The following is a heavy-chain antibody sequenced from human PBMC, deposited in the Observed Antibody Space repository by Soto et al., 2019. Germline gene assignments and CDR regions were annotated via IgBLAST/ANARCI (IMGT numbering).Heavy chain of an antibody. D-gene: IGHD3-10*01. CDR1: GCTFSSYA. CDR3: ARIPPITMVRGAPYYFDY. CDR2: IIPIFGTA. V-gene: IGHV1-69*13. J-gene: IGHJ4*02. Sequence: GASVKVSCKASGCTFSSYAISWVRQAPGQGLEWMGGIIPIFGTANYAQKFQGRVTINADESTSTAYMELSSLRSEDTAVYYCARIPPITMVRGAPYYFDYWAQGTLVTVSS.